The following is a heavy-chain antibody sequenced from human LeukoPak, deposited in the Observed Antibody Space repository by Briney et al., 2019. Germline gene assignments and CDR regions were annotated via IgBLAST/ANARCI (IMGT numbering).Heavy chain of an antibody. D-gene: IGHD5-24*01. V-gene: IGHV3-13*01. CDR3: ARQSTPHGNFDY. CDR2: IGTAGDT. Sequence: GGSPRLSCAASGFTFSTYDMHWVRQPTGRGLEWVSAIGTAGDTYYPGSVKGRFTISRDNAKKSLFLQMNSLRVEDTAIYYCARQSTPHGNFDYWGQGTLVTVSS. J-gene: IGHJ4*02. CDR1: GFTFSTYD.